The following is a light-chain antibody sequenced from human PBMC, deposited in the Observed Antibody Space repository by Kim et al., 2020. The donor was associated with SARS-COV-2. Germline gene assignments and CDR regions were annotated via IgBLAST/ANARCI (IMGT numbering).Light chain of an antibody. CDR2: AAS. Sequence: ASTGDRVTITCRASQGISSYLAWYQQKPGKAPKLLIYAASTLQSWVPSRFSGSGSGTDFTLTISCLQSEDFATYYCQQYYSYPFTFGPGTKVDIK. V-gene: IGKV1-8*01. CDR1: QGISSY. J-gene: IGKJ3*01. CDR3: QQYYSYPFT.